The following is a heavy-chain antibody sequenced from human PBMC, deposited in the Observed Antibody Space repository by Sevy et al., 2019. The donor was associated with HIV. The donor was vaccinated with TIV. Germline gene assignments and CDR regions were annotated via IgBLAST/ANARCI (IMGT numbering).Heavy chain of an antibody. CDR3: ERSQSSSWHYFDY. Sequence: GGSLRLSCAASGFIFSDYTLHWVRQAPGTGLEWVAVISYDGSFTYCADSVERRFTISRDNSKNTLFLQMNSLRHEDTAVYYCERSQSSSWHYFDYWGQGTLVTVSS. D-gene: IGHD6-13*01. J-gene: IGHJ4*02. V-gene: IGHV3-30*04. CDR2: ISYDGSFT. CDR1: GFIFSDYT.